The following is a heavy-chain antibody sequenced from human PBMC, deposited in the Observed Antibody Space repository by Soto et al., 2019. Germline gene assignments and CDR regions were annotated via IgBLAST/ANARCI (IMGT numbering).Heavy chain of an antibody. CDR2: IKSKTGGGTT. D-gene: IGHD3-10*01. J-gene: IGHJ6*02. V-gene: IGHV3-15*07. CDR1: GFTFSTAW. CDR3: TTDHIYEGSGNYFPGREYAMDV. Sequence: EVQLVESGGGLVTSGGSLRLSCAASGFTFSTAWMNWVRQAPGKGLEWVGRIKSKTGGGTTDYAAPVKGRFTISRDDSKYTLYLQMNSLKTEDTAVYYCTTDHIYEGSGNYFPGREYAMDVWGQGTTVTVSS.